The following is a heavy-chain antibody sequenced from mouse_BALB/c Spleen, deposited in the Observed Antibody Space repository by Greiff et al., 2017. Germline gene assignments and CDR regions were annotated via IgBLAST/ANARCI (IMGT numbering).Heavy chain of an antibody. V-gene: IGHV3-8*02. Sequence: EVKLQESGPSLVKPSQTLSLTCSVTGDSITSGYWNWIRKFPGNKLEYMGYISYSGSTYYNPSLKSRISITRDTSKNQYYLQLNSVTTEDTATYYCARYSPYDYDLYYFDYWGQGTTLTVSS. D-gene: IGHD2-4*01. CDR2: ISYSGST. J-gene: IGHJ2*01. CDR3: ARYSPYDYDLYYFDY. CDR1: GDSITSGY.